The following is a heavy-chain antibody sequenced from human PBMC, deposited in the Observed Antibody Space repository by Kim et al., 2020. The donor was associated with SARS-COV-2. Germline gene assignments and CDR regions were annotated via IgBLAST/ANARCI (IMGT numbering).Heavy chain of an antibody. V-gene: IGHV3-30*02. J-gene: IGHJ4*02. Sequence: DSVKGRFTISRDNSKNTLYLQMNSLRAEDTAVYYCTKGPWYYDSATYYLDYWGQGTLVTVSS. CDR3: TKGPWYYDSATYYLDY. D-gene: IGHD3-22*01.